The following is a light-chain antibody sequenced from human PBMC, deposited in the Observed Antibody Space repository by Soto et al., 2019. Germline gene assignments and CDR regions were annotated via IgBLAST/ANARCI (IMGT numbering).Light chain of an antibody. CDR1: SSDVGSYNR. CDR2: EVS. J-gene: IGLJ1*01. CDR3: SLYTSSSTFA. V-gene: IGLV2-18*01. Sequence: QSVLTQPPSVSGSPGQSVTISCTGTSSDVGSYNRVSWYQQPPGTAPKLMMFEVSHRPSGVPDRFSGSKSGNTASLTISGLQAEDEADYYCSLYTSSSTFAVGTGTKVTVL.